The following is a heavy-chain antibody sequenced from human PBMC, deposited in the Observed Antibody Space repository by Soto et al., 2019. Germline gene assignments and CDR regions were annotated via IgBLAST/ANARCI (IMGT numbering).Heavy chain of an antibody. V-gene: IGHV1-69*13. Sequence: SVNVSCKSSVGTLSGYAISLVRQAPGQGLEWMGGIIPIFGTANYAQKFQGRVTITADESTRTAYMELRSLRSEDTAVYYCARDFEYSSSTRFDPWGQGTLVT. CDR2: IIPIFGTA. CDR3: ARDFEYSSSTRFDP. D-gene: IGHD6-6*01. CDR1: VGTLSGYA. J-gene: IGHJ5*02.